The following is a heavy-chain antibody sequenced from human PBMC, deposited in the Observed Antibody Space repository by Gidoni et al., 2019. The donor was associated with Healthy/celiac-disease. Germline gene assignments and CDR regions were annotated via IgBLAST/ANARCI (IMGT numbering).Heavy chain of an antibody. Sequence: EVQLVQSGAEVIKPGESLKISCKGSGYSFPSYWIGWVRQMPGKGLEWMGIIYPGDSDNRYSPSFQGQVTISADKSISTAYLQWSSLKASDTAMYYCARWGEVGATRPYYYYGMDVWGQGTTVTVSS. D-gene: IGHD1-26*01. J-gene: IGHJ6*02. V-gene: IGHV5-51*01. CDR1: GYSFPSYW. CDR3: ARWGEVGATRPYYYYGMDV. CDR2: IYPGDSDN.